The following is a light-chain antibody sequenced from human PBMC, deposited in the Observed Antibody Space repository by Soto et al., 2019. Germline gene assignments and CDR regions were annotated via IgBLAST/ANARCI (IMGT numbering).Light chain of an antibody. CDR2: GAS. CDR3: QRYGSSPST. V-gene: IGKV3-20*01. CDR1: QSVSSSY. Sequence: EIVLTQSPGTLSLSPGERATLSCRASQSVSSSYLAWYQHKPGQGHSLLIYGASSRATGIPDRLSGSGSGAYSTLTTSTLEHEVCAVYYWQRYGSSPSTFGPGTKVYSK. J-gene: IGKJ3*01.